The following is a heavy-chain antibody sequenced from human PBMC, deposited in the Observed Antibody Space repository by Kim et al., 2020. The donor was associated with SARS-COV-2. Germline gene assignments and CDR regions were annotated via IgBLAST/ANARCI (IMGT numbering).Heavy chain of an antibody. D-gene: IGHD2-15*01. J-gene: IGHJ5*02. Sequence: GGSLRLSCAASGFTFSSYGMHWVRQAPGKGLEWVAVISYDGSNKYYADSVKGRFTISRDNSKNTLYLQMNSLRAEDTAVYYCARDPYCSGGSCYSRWFDPWGQGTLVTVSS. CDR3: ARDPYCSGGSCYSRWFDP. CDR1: GFTFSSYG. V-gene: IGHV3-33*05. CDR2: ISYDGSNK.